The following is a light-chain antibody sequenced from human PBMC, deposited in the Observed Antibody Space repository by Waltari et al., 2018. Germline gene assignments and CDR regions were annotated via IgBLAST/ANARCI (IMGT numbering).Light chain of an antibody. V-gene: IGKV3-20*01. Sequence: EIVLTQSPGTLSLSPGERATLSCRASQSVSRTLDWYQQKPGQAPRLLIYDASPRATGIPDRFSGRGSGTDFSLTISRLEPEDFAVYYCQKYGTLPATFGQGTKVEIK. CDR1: QSVSRT. CDR3: QKYGTLPAT. CDR2: DAS. J-gene: IGKJ1*01.